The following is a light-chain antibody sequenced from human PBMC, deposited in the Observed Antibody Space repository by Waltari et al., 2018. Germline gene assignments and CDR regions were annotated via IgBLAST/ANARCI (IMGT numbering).Light chain of an antibody. CDR1: QSVSSY. Sequence: EIVLTQSPATLSLSTGESATLSCRASQSVSSYLAWYQQKPGQAPRLLIYDASNRATGIPARFSGSGSGTDFTLTISSLEPEDFAVYYCQQRSNWPLTFGGGTKVEIK. J-gene: IGKJ4*01. V-gene: IGKV3-11*01. CDR3: QQRSNWPLT. CDR2: DAS.